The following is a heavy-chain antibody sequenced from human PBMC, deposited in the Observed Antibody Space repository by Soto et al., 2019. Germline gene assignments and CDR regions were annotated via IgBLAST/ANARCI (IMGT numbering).Heavy chain of an antibody. CDR3: ESFGRAADGPVDY. J-gene: IGHJ4*02. CDR2: IKQDGSEK. V-gene: IGHV3-7*01. CDR1: VFTLSSYW. Sequence: PGGSLRLCCAASVFTLSSYWMSWVRQAPGKGLEWVANIKQDGSEKYYVDSVKGRFTISRANAKNSLYLQMNSLRAEDTAVYYCESFGRAADGPVDYSGPATLATVSS. D-gene: IGHD3-10*01.